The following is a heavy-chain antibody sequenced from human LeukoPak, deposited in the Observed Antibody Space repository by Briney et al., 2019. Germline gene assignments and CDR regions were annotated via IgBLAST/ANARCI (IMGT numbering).Heavy chain of an antibody. J-gene: IGHJ6*02. CDR2: ISYDGSNK. CDR1: GFTFSSYA. V-gene: IGHV3-30*04. CDR3: ARDGGHYYDSSGYYRVNYYYYGMDV. D-gene: IGHD3-22*01. Sequence: GGSLRLSCAASGFTFSSYAMHWVRQAPGKGLEWVAVISYDGSNKYYADSVKGRFTISRDNSKNTLYLQMNSLRAEDTAVYYRARDGGHYYDSSGYYRVNYYYYGMDVWGQGTTVAVSS.